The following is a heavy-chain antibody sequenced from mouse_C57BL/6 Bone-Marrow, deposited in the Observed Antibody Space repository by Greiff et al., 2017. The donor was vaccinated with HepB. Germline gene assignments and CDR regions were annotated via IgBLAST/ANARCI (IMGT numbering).Heavy chain of an antibody. CDR1: GFTFSSYT. D-gene: IGHD1-1*01. J-gene: IGHJ4*01. CDR3: ARQWLITTVVAPYYYAMDY. Sequence: EVMLVESGGGLVKPGGSLKLSCAASGFTFSSYTMSWVRQTPEKRLEWVATISGGGGNTYYPDSVKGRFTISRDNAKNTLYLQMSSLRSEDTALYYCARQWLITTVVAPYYYAMDYWGQGTSVTVSS. CDR2: ISGGGGNT. V-gene: IGHV5-9*01.